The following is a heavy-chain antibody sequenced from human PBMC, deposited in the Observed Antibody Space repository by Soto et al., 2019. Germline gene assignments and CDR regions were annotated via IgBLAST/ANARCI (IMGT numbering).Heavy chain of an antibody. CDR2: IYYSGST. CDR1: GGSISPYY. CDR3: ARDIGGYYDSSSYAN. V-gene: IGHV4-59*01. D-gene: IGHD3-22*01. J-gene: IGHJ4*02. Sequence: QVQLQESGPRLVKPSETLSLTCTVSGGSISPYYWSWIRQPPGRGLEWIGYIYYSGSTNYNPSLKSRLTISVDTSKNQFSLKLSSVTAADTAVYYCARDIGGYYDSSSYANWGQGTLVTVSS.